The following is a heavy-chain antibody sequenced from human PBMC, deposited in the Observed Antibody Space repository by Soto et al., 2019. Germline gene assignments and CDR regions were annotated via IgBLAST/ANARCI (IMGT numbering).Heavy chain of an antibody. CDR1: GFTVSSNY. J-gene: IGHJ6*02. CDR3: ASIGGWAKAYYYYYGMDV. CDR2: IYSGGST. V-gene: IGHV3-53*02. Sequence: EVQLVETGGGLIQPGGSLRLSCAASGFTVSSNYMSWVRQAPGKGLEWVSVIYSGGSTYYADSVKGRFTISRDNSKNTLYLQMNSLRAEDTAVYYSASIGGWAKAYYYYYGMDVWGQGTTVTVSS. D-gene: IGHD6-19*01.